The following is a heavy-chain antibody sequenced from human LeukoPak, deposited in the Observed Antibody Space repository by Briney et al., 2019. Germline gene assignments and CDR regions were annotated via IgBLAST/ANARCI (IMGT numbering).Heavy chain of an antibody. CDR2: INHSGST. V-gene: IGHV4-34*01. Sequence: SETVSLTCAVYGGSFSDYYWSWIRQPPGKGLEWIGEINHSGSTNYNPSLKSRVTISVDTSKNQFSLKLSSVTAADTAVYYCARDETTDGHDPYFDYWGQGTPVTVSS. D-gene: IGHD5-12*01. CDR3: ARDETTDGHDPYFDY. CDR1: GGSFSDYY. J-gene: IGHJ4*02.